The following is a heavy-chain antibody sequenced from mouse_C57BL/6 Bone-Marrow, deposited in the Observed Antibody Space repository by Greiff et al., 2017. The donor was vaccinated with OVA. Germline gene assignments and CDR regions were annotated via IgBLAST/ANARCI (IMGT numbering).Heavy chain of an antibody. V-gene: IGHV2-9-1*01. CDR1: GFSFTSYA. J-gene: IGHJ3*01. D-gene: IGHD2-5*01. CDR2: IWTGGGT. CDR3: AIQAYYSNYSWFAY. Sequence: VMLVESGPGLVAPSQRLSITCTVSGFSFTSYAISWVRQPPGKGLEWLGVIWTGGGTNYNSALKSRLSISKDNSKSQVFLKMNSLQTDDTARYYCAIQAYYSNYSWFAYWGQGTLVTVSA.